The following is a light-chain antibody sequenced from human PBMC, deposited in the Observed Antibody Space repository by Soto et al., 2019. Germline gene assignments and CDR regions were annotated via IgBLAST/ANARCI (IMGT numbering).Light chain of an antibody. CDR2: EAS. V-gene: IGKV3-20*01. J-gene: IGKJ1*01. CDR1: QSVSSRY. CDR3: QQYVRSPPSWT. Sequence: EIVLTQSPGTLSLSPGERATLSCRASQSVSSRYLAWYQQKIGQPPSLLIFEASSRATGIPDRFSGSGSGTDFTLTISSLEPEDVAVYYCQQYVRSPPSWTFGQGTKVEIK.